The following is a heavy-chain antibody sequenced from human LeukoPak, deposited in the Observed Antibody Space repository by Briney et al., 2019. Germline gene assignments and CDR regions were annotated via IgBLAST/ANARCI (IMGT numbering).Heavy chain of an antibody. Sequence: ASVKVSCKASGYTFTSYDINWVRQATGQGLEWMGWMNPNSGNTGYAQKFQGRVTMTRDTSTSTVYMELSSLRSEDTAVYYCARGVPGSYYSRWYYYYGMDVWGQGTTVTVSS. CDR3: ARGVPGSYYSRWYYYYGMDV. D-gene: IGHD3-10*01. CDR1: GYTFTSYD. CDR2: MNPNSGNT. J-gene: IGHJ6*02. V-gene: IGHV1-8*01.